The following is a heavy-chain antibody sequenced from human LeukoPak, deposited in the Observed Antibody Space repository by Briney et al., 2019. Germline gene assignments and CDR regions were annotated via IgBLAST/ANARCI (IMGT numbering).Heavy chain of an antibody. CDR1: GYTLTELS. D-gene: IGHD2/OR15-2a*01. CDR3: ARGSPSYAQWHFDL. J-gene: IGHJ2*01. Sequence: ASVKVSCKVSGYTLTELSMHWVRQAPGKGLEWMGGFDPEDGETIYAQKFEGRVTMTEDTSTDTAYMELRSLRSDDTAVYYCARGSPSYAQWHFDLWGRGTLVTVSS. CDR2: FDPEDGET. V-gene: IGHV1-24*01.